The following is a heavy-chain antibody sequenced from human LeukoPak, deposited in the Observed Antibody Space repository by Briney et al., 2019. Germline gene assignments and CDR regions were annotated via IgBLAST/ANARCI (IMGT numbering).Heavy chain of an antibody. D-gene: IGHD2-2*02. J-gene: IGHJ6*02. V-gene: IGHV3-33*01. CDR2: IWYDGSNK. CDR3: ARDTVPAAISLSYYYYGMDV. Sequence: GGSLRLSCAASGFTFSSYSMHWVRQAPGKGLEWVAVIWYDGSNKYYADSVKGRFTISRDNSKNTLYLQMNSLRAEDTAVYYCARDTVPAAISLSYYYYGMDVWGQGTTVTVSS. CDR1: GFTFSSYS.